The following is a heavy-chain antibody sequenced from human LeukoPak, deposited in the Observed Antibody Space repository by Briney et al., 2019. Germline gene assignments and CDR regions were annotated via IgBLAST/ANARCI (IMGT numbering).Heavy chain of an antibody. D-gene: IGHD3-3*01. Sequence: GASVKVSCKASGGTFSSYTISWVRQAPGQGLEWMGRIIPILGIANYAQKFQGRVTITADKSTSTAYMELSSLRSEDTAVHYCASTRVSSANDYDFWSGYSWFDPWGQGTLVTVSS. J-gene: IGHJ5*02. CDR2: IIPILGIA. CDR1: GGTFSSYT. V-gene: IGHV1-69*02. CDR3: ASTRVSSANDYDFWSGYSWFDP.